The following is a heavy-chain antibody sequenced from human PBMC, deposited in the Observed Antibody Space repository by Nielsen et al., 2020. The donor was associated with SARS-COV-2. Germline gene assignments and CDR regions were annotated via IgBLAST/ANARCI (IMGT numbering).Heavy chain of an antibody. D-gene: IGHD3-10*01. CDR3: ARHLYVSGSQPLDN. V-gene: IGHV4-59*08. J-gene: IGHJ4*02. CDR1: GGSLTGYY. Sequence: SEILSLTCAVSGGSLTGYYWSWIRQPPGKGLEWIGNIYYNGRTNYNPSLKSRVTISVDTSKNQFSLKLSSVTAADTAVYYCARHLYVSGSQPLDNWDQGTLVTVSS. CDR2: IYYNGRT.